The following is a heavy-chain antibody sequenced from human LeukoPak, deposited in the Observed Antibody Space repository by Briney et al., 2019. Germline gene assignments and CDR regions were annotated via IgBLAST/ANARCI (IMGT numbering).Heavy chain of an antibody. J-gene: IGHJ6*03. CDR1: GYTFPSYD. D-gene: IGHD3-3*01. Sequence: EASVKVSCKASGYTFPSYDISWVRQAPGQGLEWMGWLSANNGNTNYAPKLQGRVTLTADTSTTTAYMELRSLRSDDTAVYYCARDPFTAHNFWSGIKLYYMDVWGKGTTVTVSS. V-gene: IGHV1-18*01. CDR2: LSANNGNT. CDR3: ARDPFTAHNFWSGIKLYYMDV.